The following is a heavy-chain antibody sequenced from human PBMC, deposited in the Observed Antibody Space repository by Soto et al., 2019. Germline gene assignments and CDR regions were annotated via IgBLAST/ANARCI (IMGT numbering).Heavy chain of an antibody. Sequence: EVQVLESGGGLVQPGGSLRLSYAASGFTFRTSAMSWVRRAPGKGLEWVSGINSYHSKHYISYVRGRFTISRYTSKNTLLLQMNSVRAEGTARYYCAKHSHWGIISPTDEHWGKGTLVTVSS. J-gene: IGHJ4*02. CDR2: INSYHSK. CDR3: AKHSHWGIISPTDEH. D-gene: IGHD3-16*01. CDR1: GFTFRTSA. V-gene: IGHV3-23*01.